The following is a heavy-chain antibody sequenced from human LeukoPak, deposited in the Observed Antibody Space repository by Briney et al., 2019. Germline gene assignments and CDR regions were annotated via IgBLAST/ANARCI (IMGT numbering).Heavy chain of an antibody. CDR2: IHYSGST. D-gene: IGHD1-26*01. V-gene: IGHV4-59*01. Sequence: SETLSLTCSVSGDFISGYSWSWIRQPPGMELDWIGYIHYSGSTPYNPSLKSRVTISVDPAKHQFSLSLSSVTAADTAVYYCARGQGSGSSWAFDYWGQGTLVTVPS. CDR3: ARGQGSGSSWAFDY. CDR1: GDFISGYS. J-gene: IGHJ4*02.